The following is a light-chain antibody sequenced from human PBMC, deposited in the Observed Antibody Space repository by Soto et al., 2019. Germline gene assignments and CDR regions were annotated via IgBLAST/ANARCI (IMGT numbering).Light chain of an antibody. J-gene: IGKJ1*01. Sequence: EIVLTQSAGTLSLSPGERATLSCRASQSVSSSYVACYQQKPGQAPRLLIYEASIRAIVLPDRFIGSGSGQDYTLTISRLEPEDFAVHHCQQYGSSPPTFGQGSKVEIK. V-gene: IGKV3-20*01. CDR2: EAS. CDR3: QQYGSSPPT. CDR1: QSVSSSY.